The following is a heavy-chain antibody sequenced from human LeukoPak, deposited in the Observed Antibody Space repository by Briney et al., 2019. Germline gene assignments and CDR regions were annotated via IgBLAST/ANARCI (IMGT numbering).Heavy chain of an antibody. Sequence: GGSLRLSCAASGFTFSDYYMSWIRQAPGKGLEWVSYISSSGSTIYYADSVKGRFTISRDNAKNSLYLQMNSLRAEDTAVYYCARDPVWYSSSASADYWGQGTLVTVSS. CDR3: ARDPVWYSSSASADY. CDR1: GFTFSDYY. CDR2: ISSSGSTI. D-gene: IGHD6-6*01. J-gene: IGHJ4*02. V-gene: IGHV3-11*04.